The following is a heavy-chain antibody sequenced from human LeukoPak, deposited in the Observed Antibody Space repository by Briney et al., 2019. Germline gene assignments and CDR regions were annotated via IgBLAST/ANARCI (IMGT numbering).Heavy chain of an antibody. J-gene: IGHJ6*03. CDR1: VFTLSSYW. Sequence: GGTLRLSCAASVFTLSSYWMSWVRQAPGKGLEGVANIKQDGSEKYYVDSVKGRFTISRDNAKNSLYLQMKRLRADGTAVYYCARDFEDSDYYYYYMDGWGKGATVTVSS. CDR3: ARDFEDSDYYYYYMDG. CDR2: IKQDGSEK. V-gene: IGHV3-7*01. D-gene: IGHD2-15*01.